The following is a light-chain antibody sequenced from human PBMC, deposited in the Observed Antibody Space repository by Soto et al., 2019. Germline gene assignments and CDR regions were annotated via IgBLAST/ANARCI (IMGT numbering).Light chain of an antibody. Sequence: DMVMTQSPATLSVSPGARATLSCRASQSVSSSLAWDRQKPGRSPRLLIYGASTRAIGIPARFSGSGTGTEFTLTISSLQSEDFAVYYCQQYNNWPPITFGQGTRLEI. J-gene: IGKJ5*01. V-gene: IGKV3-15*01. CDR3: QQYNNWPPIT. CDR1: QSVSSS. CDR2: GAS.